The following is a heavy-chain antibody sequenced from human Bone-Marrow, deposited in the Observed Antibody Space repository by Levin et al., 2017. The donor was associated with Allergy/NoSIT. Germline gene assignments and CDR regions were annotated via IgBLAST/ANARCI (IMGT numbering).Heavy chain of an antibody. Sequence: GGSLRLSCAASGFIVSSNYMSWVRQAPGKGLECVSVIYSGGSTYYADSVKCRFTISRDSSKNTLYLQMNSLRAEDTAVYYCARKTDSSGSGDYWGQGTLVTVSS. CDR2: IYSGGST. J-gene: IGHJ4*02. CDR3: ARKTDSSGSGDY. D-gene: IGHD3-22*01. V-gene: IGHV3-53*01. CDR1: GFIVSSNY.